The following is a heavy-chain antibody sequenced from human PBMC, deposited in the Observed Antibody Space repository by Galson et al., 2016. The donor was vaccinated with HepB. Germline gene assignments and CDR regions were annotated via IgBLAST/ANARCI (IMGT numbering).Heavy chain of an antibody. Sequence: SETLSLTCAVHGGSFSGYYWNWIRQPAGKGPEWIGEITHSGSTNYNPSLKGRVTISVDMSKNQFSLRLNSVTAADTAVYYCAKKGRWHYAAPYYFDSWGQGTLVTVSS. CDR1: GGSFSGYY. V-gene: IGHV4-34*01. D-gene: IGHD1-7*01. CDR2: ITHSGST. CDR3: AKKGRWHYAAPYYFDS. J-gene: IGHJ4*02.